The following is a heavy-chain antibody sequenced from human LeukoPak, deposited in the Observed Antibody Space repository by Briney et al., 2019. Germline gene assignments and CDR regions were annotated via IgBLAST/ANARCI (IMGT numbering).Heavy chain of an antibody. V-gene: IGHV4-34*01. D-gene: IGHD2-15*01. J-gene: IGHJ6*02. Sequence: SETLSLTCAVCGGSFSGYYWSWIRQPPGKGLEWIGEINHSGSTNYNPSLKSRVTISVDTSKNQFSLKLSSVTAADTAVYYCARWPLLSIQYSYYGMDVWGQATTVTVSS. CDR3: ARWPLLSIQYSYYGMDV. CDR1: GGSFSGYY. CDR2: INHSGST.